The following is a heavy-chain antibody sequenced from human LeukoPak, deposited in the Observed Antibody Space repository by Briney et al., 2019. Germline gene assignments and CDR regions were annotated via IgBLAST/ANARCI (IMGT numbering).Heavy chain of an antibody. CDR3: ARESVSSGYYPGLDY. V-gene: IGHV3-21*01. Sequence: GGSLRLSCAASGFTFSSYSMNWVRQAPGKGLEWVSSISSSSSYIYYADSVKGRFTISRDNAKNSLYLQMNSLRAEDTAVYYCARESVSSGYYPGLDYWGLGTLVTVSS. CDR1: GFTFSSYS. D-gene: IGHD3-22*01. CDR2: ISSSSSYI. J-gene: IGHJ4*02.